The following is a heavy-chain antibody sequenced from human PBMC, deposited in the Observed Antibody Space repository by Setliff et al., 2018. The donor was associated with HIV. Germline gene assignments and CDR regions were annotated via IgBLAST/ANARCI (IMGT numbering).Heavy chain of an antibody. Sequence: ASVKVSCATSGFTFTSFGMSWVRQAPGKGLEWVSTVSGRGAATYYADSVKGRFTISRDTSETTLFLEMNSLRAEDTAVYYCARGIPTLLDFGEEYYFDSWGRGILVTVTS. D-gene: IGHD3-10*01. V-gene: IGHV3-23*01. CDR2: VSGRGAAT. CDR3: ARGIPTLLDFGEEYYFDS. CDR1: GFTFTSFG. J-gene: IGHJ4*01.